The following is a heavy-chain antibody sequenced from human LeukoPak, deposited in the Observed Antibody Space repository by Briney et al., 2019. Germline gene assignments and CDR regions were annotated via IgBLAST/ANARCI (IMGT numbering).Heavy chain of an antibody. CDR2: IYSSGDT. CDR3: ARHDAYCSRNSCYKGGSNWFDP. V-gene: IGHV4-4*09. J-gene: IGHJ5*02. D-gene: IGHD2-2*02. CDR1: GVSINSYF. Sequence: SETLSLTCTVSGVSINSYFWSWIRQPPGKGLEWIGYIYSSGDTNYNPSLKGRVTISLDTSKNQFSLKLSSATAADTAMYFCARHDAYCSRNSCYKGGSNWFDPWGREPWSPSPQ.